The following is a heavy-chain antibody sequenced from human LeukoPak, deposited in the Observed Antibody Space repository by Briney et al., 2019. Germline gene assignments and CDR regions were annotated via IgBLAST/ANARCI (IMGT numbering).Heavy chain of an antibody. CDR3: ARTGYSSGKSFDY. J-gene: IGHJ4*02. V-gene: IGHV4-34*01. D-gene: IGHD6-19*01. CDR1: GGSFSGYY. Sequence: SETLCLTCAVYGGSFSGYYWSWIRQPPGKGLEWIGEINHSGSTNYNPSLKSRVTISVDTSKNQFSLKLSSVTAADTAVYYCARTGYSSGKSFDYWGQGTLVTVSS. CDR2: INHSGST.